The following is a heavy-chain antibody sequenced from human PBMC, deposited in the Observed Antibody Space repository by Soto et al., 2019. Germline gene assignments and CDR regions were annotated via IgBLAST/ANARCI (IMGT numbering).Heavy chain of an antibody. D-gene: IGHD1-7*01. CDR2: IYATGTT. CDR3: VRDGTETFGNAFDP. CDR1: GASISSFD. J-gene: IGHJ5*01. Sequence: ETLSLTCTVSGASISSFDWTWIRKSPAPGLEWIGRIYATGTTDYYPSLQRRVLMSVDKSKKQFSLTLRPVTAADTAVDYCVRDGTETFGNAFDPWGQGISVTVSS. V-gene: IGHV4-4*07.